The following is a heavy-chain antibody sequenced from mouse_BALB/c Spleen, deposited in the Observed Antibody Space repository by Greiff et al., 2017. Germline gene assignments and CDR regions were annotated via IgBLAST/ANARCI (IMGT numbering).Heavy chain of an antibody. J-gene: IGHJ2*01. CDR1: GFTFSSYG. CDR3: SSLSYCCDY. V-gene: IGHV5-6*01. Sequence: EVHLVESGGDLVKPGGSLKLSCAASGFTFSSYGMSWVRQTPDKRLEWVATISSGGSYTYYPDSVKGRFTISRDNAKNTLYLQMSSLKSEDTAMYYYSSLSYCCDYWGQGTTLTVSS. CDR2: ISSGGSYT.